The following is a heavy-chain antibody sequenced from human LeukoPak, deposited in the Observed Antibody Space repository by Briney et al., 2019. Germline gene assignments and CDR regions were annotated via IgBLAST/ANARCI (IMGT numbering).Heavy chain of an antibody. CDR2: IHYSGST. D-gene: IGHD6-13*01. CDR3: ARGKAAGGQYYFDY. CDR1: GDSISSYY. Sequence: SETLSLTCTVSGDSISSYYWSWLRQTPGKGLEWIGYIHYSGSTNYNPSLKSRVTISIDTSKNQVSLKLSSVTAADTAVYYCARGKAAGGQYYFDYWGQGTLVTVSS. J-gene: IGHJ4*02. V-gene: IGHV4-59*01.